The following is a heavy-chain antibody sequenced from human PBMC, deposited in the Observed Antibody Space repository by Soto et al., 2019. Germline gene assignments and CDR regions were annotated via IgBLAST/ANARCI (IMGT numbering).Heavy chain of an antibody. D-gene: IGHD6-19*01. Sequence: SETLSLTCAVYGGSFSGYYWSWIRQPPGKGLEWIGEINHSGSTNYNPSLKSRVTISVDTSKNQFSLKLSSVTAADTAVYYCARSRQVAGTFIHRYMDVWGKGTTVTVSS. V-gene: IGHV4-34*01. J-gene: IGHJ6*03. CDR3: ARSRQVAGTFIHRYMDV. CDR2: INHSGST. CDR1: GGSFSGYY.